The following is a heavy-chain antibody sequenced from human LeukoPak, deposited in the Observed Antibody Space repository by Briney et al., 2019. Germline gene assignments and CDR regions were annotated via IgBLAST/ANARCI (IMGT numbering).Heavy chain of an antibody. Sequence: ASVKVSCTAAGGTFSSYAISWVRQAPGQGLEWMGGIIPIFGTANYAQKFQGRVTITADESTSTAYMELSSLRSENTAVYYCARDPAYDSSGYYPNWFDPWGQGTLVTVSS. CDR1: GGTFSSYA. V-gene: IGHV1-69*01. CDR2: IIPIFGTA. CDR3: ARDPAYDSSGYYPNWFDP. J-gene: IGHJ5*02. D-gene: IGHD3-22*01.